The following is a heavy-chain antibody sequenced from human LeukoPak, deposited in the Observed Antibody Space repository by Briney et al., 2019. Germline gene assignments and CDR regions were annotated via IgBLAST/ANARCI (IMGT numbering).Heavy chain of an antibody. J-gene: IGHJ4*02. CDR2: IYTSGST. Sequence: PETLSLTRTLSVGSISSYYWSWIRPLAGEGLEWIGRIYTSGSTKYNPSLKSRVTMSVDTSKNQFSLKLSSVAAEDTAFYYCARGPSGSDPFDYWGQGTLVTVSS. D-gene: IGHD3-10*01. V-gene: IGHV4-4*07. CDR3: ARGPSGSDPFDY. CDR1: VGSISSYY.